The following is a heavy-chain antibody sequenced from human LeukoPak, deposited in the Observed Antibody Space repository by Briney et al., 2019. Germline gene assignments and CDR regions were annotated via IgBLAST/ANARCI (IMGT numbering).Heavy chain of an antibody. CDR1: GFTFNSYS. D-gene: IGHD3-22*01. CDR3: TRQTYDSSLR. J-gene: IGHJ4*02. V-gene: IGHV3-66*04. CDR2: IYSGGST. Sequence: PGGSLRLSCAASGFTFNSYSMNWVRQAPGKGLEWVSVIYSGGSTYYADSVKGRFTISRDNSKNTLYLQMNSLGAEDTAVYYCTRQTYDSSLRWGQGTLVTVSS.